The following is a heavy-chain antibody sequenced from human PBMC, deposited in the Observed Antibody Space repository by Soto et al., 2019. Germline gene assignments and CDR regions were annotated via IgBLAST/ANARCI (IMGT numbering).Heavy chain of an antibody. V-gene: IGHV3-23*01. D-gene: IGHD5-18*01. J-gene: IGHJ6*02. CDR1: GFTFSSYA. CDR2: ISGSGGST. Sequence: GGSLRLSCAASGFTFSSYAMSWVRQAPGKGLEWVSAISGSGGSTYYADSVKGRFTISRDNSKNTLYLQMDSLRTEDTALYYCAKDRVIQLWAPGYYYGMDVWGQGTTVTVSS. CDR3: AKDRVIQLWAPGYYYGMDV.